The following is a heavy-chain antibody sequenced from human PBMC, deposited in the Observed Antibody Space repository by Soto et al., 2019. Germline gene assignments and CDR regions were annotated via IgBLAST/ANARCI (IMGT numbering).Heavy chain of an antibody. Sequence: QAQLVQSGAEVKKPGASVKVSCKTSGYTFSDYGISWVRQAPGQGLEWMGWVSAYNGMAEYAENFQGRVTMTKDKSTTTVYMELKSLSPDDTAVYYCARGPTVREVWGKGTEVTVSS. CDR1: GYTFSDYG. J-gene: IGHJ6*04. D-gene: IGHD4-4*01. CDR2: VSAYNGMA. CDR3: ARGPTVREV. V-gene: IGHV1-18*01.